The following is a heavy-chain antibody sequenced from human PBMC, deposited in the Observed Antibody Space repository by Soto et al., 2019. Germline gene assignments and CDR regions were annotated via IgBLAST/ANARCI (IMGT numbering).Heavy chain of an antibody. D-gene: IGHD1-26*01. Sequence: GGSLRLSCAASGFTSSSYWMHWVRQAPGKGLVWVSRINSDGSSTSYADSVKGRFTISRDNAKNTLYLQMNSLRAEDTAVYYCARVGALVSRSHFDYWGQGTLVTVSS. V-gene: IGHV3-74*01. CDR1: GFTSSSYW. CDR2: INSDGSST. CDR3: ARVGALVSRSHFDY. J-gene: IGHJ4*02.